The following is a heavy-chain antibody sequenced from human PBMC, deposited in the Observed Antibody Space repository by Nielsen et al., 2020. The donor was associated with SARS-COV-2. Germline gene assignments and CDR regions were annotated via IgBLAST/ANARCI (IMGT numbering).Heavy chain of an antibody. V-gene: IGHV3-7*03. Sequence: GESLKISCAASGFTFSSYWMSWVRQAPGKGLEWVANIKQDGSEKYYVDSVKGRFTISRDNAKNSLYLQMNSLRAEDTAVYYCASLPTGSGYLDDYWGQGTLVTVSS. CDR2: IKQDGSEK. CDR3: ASLPTGSGYLDDY. J-gene: IGHJ4*02. D-gene: IGHD3-22*01. CDR1: GFTFSSYW.